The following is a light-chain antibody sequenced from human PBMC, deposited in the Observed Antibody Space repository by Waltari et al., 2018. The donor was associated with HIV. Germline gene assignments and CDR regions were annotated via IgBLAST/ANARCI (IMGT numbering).Light chain of an antibody. CDR1: SSNIGAGFD. CDR3: QSYDSSLSGLL. J-gene: IGLJ2*01. V-gene: IGLV1-40*01. CDR2: GNT. Sequence: QSVLTQPPSVSGAPGQRVTISCTGSSSNIGAGFDVHWYQQLPGTAPKLLLYGNTNRPSGVTDRFSGSKSGTSASLAITGLQAEDEADYYCQSYDSSLSGLLFGGGTKLTVL.